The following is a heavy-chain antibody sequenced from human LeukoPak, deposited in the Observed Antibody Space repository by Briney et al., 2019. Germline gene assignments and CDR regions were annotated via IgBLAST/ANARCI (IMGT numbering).Heavy chain of an antibody. J-gene: IGHJ4*02. Sequence: PGGSLRLSCAASGFTFSSYSMNWVRQAPGKGLEWVSSISSSSSYIYYADSVKGRFTISRDNAKNSLYLQMNSLRAEDTAVYYCARSWFGDLYYSDYWGQGTLVTVSS. V-gene: IGHV3-21*01. CDR3: ARSWFGDLYYSDY. CDR2: ISSSSSYI. CDR1: GFTFSSYS. D-gene: IGHD3-10*01.